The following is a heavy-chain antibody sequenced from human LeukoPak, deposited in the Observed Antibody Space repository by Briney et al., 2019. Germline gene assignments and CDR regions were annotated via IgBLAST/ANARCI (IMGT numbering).Heavy chain of an antibody. Sequence: GGSLRLSCAASGFTFSTNWMNWVRQAPGKGLEWVANIKEDGSEKYYVDSVKGRFTISRDNAKNSLYLQMNSLRTEDTAVYFCARTNYFDYWGQGTLVTVSS. CDR2: IKEDGSEK. CDR3: ARTNYFDY. CDR1: GFTFSTNW. V-gene: IGHV3-7*01. J-gene: IGHJ4*02.